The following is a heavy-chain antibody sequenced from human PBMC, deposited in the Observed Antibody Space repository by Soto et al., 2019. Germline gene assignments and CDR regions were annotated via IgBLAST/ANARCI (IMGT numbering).Heavy chain of an antibody. D-gene: IGHD3-10*01. J-gene: IGHJ3*01. CDR3: VKEVIAASDAFDV. Sequence: EVQLVESGGGLVQSGGSLRLSCAASGFTFSRYDMHWVRQTTGKGLEWVSAIGTTGNTDYQASVKGRFTISRENAKNSLYLQMNSLRDGDTAVYYCVKEVIAASDAFDVWCQGTMVTFSS. CDR1: GFTFSRYD. CDR2: IGTTGNT. V-gene: IGHV3-13*01.